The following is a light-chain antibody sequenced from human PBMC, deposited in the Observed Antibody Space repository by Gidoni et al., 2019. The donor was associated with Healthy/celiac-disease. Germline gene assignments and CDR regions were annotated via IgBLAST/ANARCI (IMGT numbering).Light chain of an antibody. CDR3: MQRVPT. CDR2: LGS. Sequence: DIVMTQSPLSLPVTPGEPASISCRSSQSLLHSNGYNYWDWYLQKPGQSPQLLIYLGSNRASGVPDRFIGSGSGTDFTLKISRVEAEDVGVYYCMQRVPTFGGGTKVEIK. CDR1: QSLLHSNGYNY. V-gene: IGKV2-28*01. J-gene: IGKJ4*01.